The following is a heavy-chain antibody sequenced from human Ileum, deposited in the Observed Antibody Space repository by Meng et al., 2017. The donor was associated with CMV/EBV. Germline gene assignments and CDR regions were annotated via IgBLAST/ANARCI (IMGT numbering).Heavy chain of an antibody. J-gene: IGHJ4*02. D-gene: IGHD2-15*01. CDR1: GGSISSGDYY. V-gene: IGHV4-30-4*08. CDR3: ARQRGYCSGGSCYHFDY. Sequence: GQLPESGPGLVNPSQTRSLTCTVSGGSISSGDYYWSWIRQPPGKGLEWIGYIYYSGSTYYNPSLKSRVTISVDTSKNQFSLKLSSVTAADTAVYYCARQRGYCSGGSCYHFDYWGQGTLVTVSS. CDR2: IYYSGST.